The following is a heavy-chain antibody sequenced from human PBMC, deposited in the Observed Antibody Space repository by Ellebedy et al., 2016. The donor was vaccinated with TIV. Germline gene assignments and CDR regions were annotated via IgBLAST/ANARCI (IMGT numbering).Heavy chain of an antibody. CDR3: ARVHAFDI. CDR1: GFTFSSYA. V-gene: IGHV3-23*01. CDR2: IGGSGSPT. J-gene: IGHJ3*02. Sequence: GESLKISCAASGFTFSSYAMSWVRQAPGKGLEWVSVIGGSGSPTYCRDSVKGRFTISRDNAKNTLYLQMNSLRAEDTAVYYCARVHAFDIWGQGTMVTVSS.